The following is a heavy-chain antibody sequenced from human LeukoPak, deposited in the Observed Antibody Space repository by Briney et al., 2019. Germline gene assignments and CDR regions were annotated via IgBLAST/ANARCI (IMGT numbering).Heavy chain of an antibody. Sequence: PGGSLRLSCAASGFTFSSYEMNWVRPAPGKGREWVSYISSSGSTIYYADSEKSRFTISTDNAKNSLYLQMNSLRAEDTAVYYCARYCSGGSCYGHDAFDIWGQGTMVTVSS. CDR1: GFTFSSYE. D-gene: IGHD2-15*01. CDR3: ARYCSGGSCYGHDAFDI. V-gene: IGHV3-48*03. CDR2: ISSSGSTI. J-gene: IGHJ3*02.